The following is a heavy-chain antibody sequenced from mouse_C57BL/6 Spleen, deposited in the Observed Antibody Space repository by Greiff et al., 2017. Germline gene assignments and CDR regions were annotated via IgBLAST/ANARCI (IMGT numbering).Heavy chain of an antibody. CDR1: GYAFSSSW. D-gene: IGHD1-1*01. CDR2: IYPGDGDT. V-gene: IGHV1-82*01. Sequence: QVQLQQSGPELVKPGASVKISCKASGYAFSSSWMTWVKQRPGKGLEWIGRIYPGDGDTNYNGKFKGKATLTADKSSSTAYMQLSSLTSEDSAVYFCARGGPDYYGSSYGYFEVWGTGTTVTVSS. CDR3: ARGGPDYYGSSYGYFEV. J-gene: IGHJ1*03.